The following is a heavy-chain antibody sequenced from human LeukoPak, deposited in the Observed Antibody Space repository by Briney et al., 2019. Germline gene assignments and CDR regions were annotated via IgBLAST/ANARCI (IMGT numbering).Heavy chain of an antibody. CDR3: ARWVIGWYLDY. CDR1: GGSISSSNYY. D-gene: IGHD2-21*01. J-gene: IGHJ4*02. V-gene: IGHV4-39*01. CDR2: NYYSGGT. Sequence: SETLSLTCTVSGGSISSSNYYWGWIRQPPGKGLQWIGSNYYSGGTYYNPSLKSRVTMSVDTSKNQFSLKLSSVTAADTAVYYCARWVIGWYLDYWGQGTLVTVSS.